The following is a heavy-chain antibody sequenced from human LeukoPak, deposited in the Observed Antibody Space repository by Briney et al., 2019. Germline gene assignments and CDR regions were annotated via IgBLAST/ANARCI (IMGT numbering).Heavy chain of an antibody. D-gene: IGHD3-10*01. CDR1: GYSISSGYY. CDR3: ARDPSRGSGTAVLRVNPG. CDR2: IYHSGST. J-gene: IGHJ4*02. Sequence: PSETLSLTCTVSGYSISSGYYWGWIRQPPGKGLEWIGSIYHSGSTYYNPSLKSRVTISVDTSKNQFSLKLSSVTAADTAVYYCARDPSRGSGTAVLRVNPGWGQGTLVTVSS. V-gene: IGHV4-38-2*02.